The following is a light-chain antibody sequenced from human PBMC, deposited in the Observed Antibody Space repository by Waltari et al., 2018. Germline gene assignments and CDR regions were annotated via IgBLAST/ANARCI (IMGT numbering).Light chain of an antibody. CDR1: QSVSRT. J-gene: IGKJ1*01. CDR2: GAS. CDR3: QHYVSLQAT. Sequence: EIVLTQSPGTLFLSPGEGATLSCRASQSVSRTLAWYQQKPGQAPRLLIYGASRKATGIPDRFSGSGSGTDVSLTISRLGPDDSAVYFCQHYVSLQATFGQGTKVEIK. V-gene: IGKV3-20*01.